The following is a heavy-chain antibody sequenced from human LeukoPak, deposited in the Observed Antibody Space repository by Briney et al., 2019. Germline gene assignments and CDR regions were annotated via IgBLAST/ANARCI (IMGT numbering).Heavy chain of an antibody. CDR1: GGPFSAYY. CDR2: VNHRGDT. CDR3: ARGPTISETGYFDY. V-gene: IGHV4-34*01. D-gene: IGHD1-1*01. Sequence: SETLSLTCAVYGGPFSAYYWSWIRQSPGKGLQWIAEVNHRGDTNYNPSVKGRVTTSVDTSKNQFSLKVTSLTAADTAVYYCARGPTISETGYFDYWGQGTLVTVSS. J-gene: IGHJ4*03.